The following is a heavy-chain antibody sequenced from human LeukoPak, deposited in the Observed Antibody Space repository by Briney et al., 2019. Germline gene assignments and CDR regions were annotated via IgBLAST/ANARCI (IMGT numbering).Heavy chain of an antibody. CDR2: INHSGST. Sequence: SETLSLTCAVYGGSFSGYYWSWIRQPPGKGLEWIGEINHSGSTNYNPSLKSRVTISVDTSKNQFSLKLSSVSAADTAVYYCARGLVRASRLLPGRFDPWGQGTLVTVSS. CDR1: GGSFSGYY. V-gene: IGHV4-34*01. CDR3: ARGLVRASRLLPGRFDP. J-gene: IGHJ5*02. D-gene: IGHD3-10*01.